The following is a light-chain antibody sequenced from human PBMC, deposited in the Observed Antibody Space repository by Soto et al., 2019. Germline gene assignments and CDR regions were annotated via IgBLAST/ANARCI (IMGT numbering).Light chain of an antibody. J-gene: IGKJ4*01. CDR3: QQYKNWPPLT. CDR2: GAF. Sequence: EIVMTQSPATLSVSPGERATLSCSASQSVSSNLAWYQQKPGQAPRLLIYGAFTRATGIPASFSGSGSGTEFTLTIRSLQSEDFAVYYCQQYKNWPPLTFGGGTKVEIK. V-gene: IGKV3-15*01. CDR1: QSVSSN.